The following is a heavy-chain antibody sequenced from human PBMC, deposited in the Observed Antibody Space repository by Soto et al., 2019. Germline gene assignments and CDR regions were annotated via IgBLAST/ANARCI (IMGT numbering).Heavy chain of an antibody. CDR1: GGSISSGGYS. CDR2: MYHNGST. V-gene: IGHV4-30-2*01. Sequence: QLQLQESGSGLVKPSQTLSLTCAVSGGSISSGGYSWSWIRQPPGKGLEWIGYMYHNGSTNYNPSLKGRVTISTDRSKSPFSMELSCVSAADTAVYYCARVPDYWGEGTLVTVSS. D-gene: IGHD2-2*01. J-gene: IGHJ4*02. CDR3: ARVPDY.